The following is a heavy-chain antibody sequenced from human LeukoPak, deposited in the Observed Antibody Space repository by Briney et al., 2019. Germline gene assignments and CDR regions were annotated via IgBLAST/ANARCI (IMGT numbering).Heavy chain of an antibody. V-gene: IGHV4-34*01. CDR2: INHSGST. CDR3: ARGRGRPLLKRYYGMDV. Sequence: SETLPLTCAVYGGSFSGYYWSWIRQPPGKGLEWIGEINHSGSTNYNPSLKSRVTISVDTSKNQFSLKLSSVTAADTAVYYCARGRGRPLLKRYYGMDVWGQGTTVTVSS. CDR1: GGSFSGYY. D-gene: IGHD2-21*02. J-gene: IGHJ6*02.